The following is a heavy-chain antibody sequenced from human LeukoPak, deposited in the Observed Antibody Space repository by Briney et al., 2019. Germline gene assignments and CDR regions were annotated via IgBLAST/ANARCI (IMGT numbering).Heavy chain of an antibody. D-gene: IGHD1-26*01. Sequence: QPGGSLRLSCAASGFTFSSYEMNWVRQAPGKGLEWVSYISSSGSTIYYADSVKGRFTISRDNAKNSLYLQMNSLRAEDTAVYYCASTARHSGSYSETSSDYYYYMDVWGKGTTVTVSS. CDR1: GFTFSSYE. CDR3: ASTARHSGSYSETSSDYYYYMDV. J-gene: IGHJ6*03. V-gene: IGHV3-48*03. CDR2: ISSSGSTI.